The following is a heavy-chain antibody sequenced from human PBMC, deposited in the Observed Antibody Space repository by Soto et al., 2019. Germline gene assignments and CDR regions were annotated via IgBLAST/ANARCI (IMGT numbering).Heavy chain of an antibody. CDR2: ISSSGSTI. J-gene: IGHJ4*02. CDR3: ARDPIVGATSFDY. Sequence: PGGSLRLSCAASGFTFSDYYMSWIRQAPGKGLEWVSYISSSGSTIYYADSVKGRFTISRDNAKNSLYLQMNSLRAEDTAVYYCARDPIVGATSFDYWGQGTLVTVSS. V-gene: IGHV3-11*01. CDR1: GFTFSDYY. D-gene: IGHD1-26*01.